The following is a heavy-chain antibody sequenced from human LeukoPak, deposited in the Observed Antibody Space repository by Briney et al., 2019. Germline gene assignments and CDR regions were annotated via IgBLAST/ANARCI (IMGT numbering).Heavy chain of an antibody. D-gene: IGHD2-2*01. Sequence: GASVKVSCKVSGYTLTELSMHWVRQAPGKGLEWMGGFDPEDGETIYAQKFQGRVTMTRDTSTSTVYMELSSLRSEDTAVYYCARGGSMVYWGQGTLVTVSS. CDR2: FDPEDGET. CDR3: ARGGSMVY. V-gene: IGHV1-24*01. J-gene: IGHJ4*02. CDR1: GYTLTELS.